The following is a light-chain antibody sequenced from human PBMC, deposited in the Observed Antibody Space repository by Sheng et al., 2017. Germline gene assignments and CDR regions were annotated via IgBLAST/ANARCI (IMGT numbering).Light chain of an antibody. CDR3: QQYRSNPLT. V-gene: IGKV3-15*01. CDR1: QSVSSN. CDR2: GAS. Sequence: EIVMTQSPVTLSVSPGERATLSCRASQSVSSNLAWYQQKPGQAPRLLIYGASTRATGIPARFSGSGSGTEFTLTISSLQPEDVAVYYCQQYRSNPLTFGGGTKVEIK. J-gene: IGKJ4*01.